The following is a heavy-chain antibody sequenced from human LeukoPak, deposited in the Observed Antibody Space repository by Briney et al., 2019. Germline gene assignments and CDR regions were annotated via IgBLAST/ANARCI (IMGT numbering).Heavy chain of an antibody. CDR1: VYTFTGYY. CDR3: ARNLVRGVIIGEY. CDR2: INPNSGGT. V-gene: IGHV1-2*02. Sequence: ASVKVSCKASVYTFTGYYMHWVRQAPGQGLEWMGWINPNSGGTNYAQKFQGRVTMTRDTSISTAYMELSRLRSDDTAVYYCARNLVRGVIIGEYWGQGTLVTVSS. D-gene: IGHD3-10*01. J-gene: IGHJ4*02.